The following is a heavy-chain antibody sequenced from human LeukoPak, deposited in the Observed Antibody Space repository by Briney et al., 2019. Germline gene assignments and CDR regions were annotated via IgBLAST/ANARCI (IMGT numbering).Heavy chain of an antibody. V-gene: IGHV3-66*04. CDR1: GFTVSSNY. Sequence: GGSLRLSCAASGFTVSSNYMSWVRQAPGKGLEWVSVIYSGGSTYYADSVKGRFTISRDNSKNTLYLQMNSLRAEDTAVYYCAKHSYYDILTGYYNWGQGTLVTVSS. J-gene: IGHJ4*02. D-gene: IGHD3-9*01. CDR3: AKHSYYDILTGYYN. CDR2: IYSGGST.